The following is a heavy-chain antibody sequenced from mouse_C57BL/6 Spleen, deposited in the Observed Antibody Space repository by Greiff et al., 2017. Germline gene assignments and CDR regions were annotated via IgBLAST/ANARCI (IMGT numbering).Heavy chain of an antibody. CDR1: GFSLTSYG. V-gene: IGHV2-6-1*01. Sequence: VHLVESGPGLVAPSQSLSITCTVSGFSLTSYGVHWVRQPPGKGLEWLVVIWSDGSTTYNSAIKSRLSISKDNTKSQVFLKMNSLQTDDTAMYDCARQGTTVVGAMDYWGQGTSVTVSS. CDR3: ARQGTTVVGAMDY. D-gene: IGHD1-1*01. J-gene: IGHJ4*01. CDR2: IWSDGST.